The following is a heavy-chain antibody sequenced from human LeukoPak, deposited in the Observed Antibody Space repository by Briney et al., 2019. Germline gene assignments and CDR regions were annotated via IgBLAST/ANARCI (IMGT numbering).Heavy chain of an antibody. CDR3: ARTSIAARRADFDY. J-gene: IGHJ4*02. Sequence: ASVEVSCKASGYTFTSYYMHWVRQAPGQGLEWMGWINSNSGGTSYAQKFQGRVTLTRDTPTRTAFMELNRLTSDDTAVYYCARTSIAARRADFDYWGQGTVVTVSS. D-gene: IGHD6-6*01. CDR2: INSNSGGT. CDR1: GYTFTSYY. V-gene: IGHV1-2*02.